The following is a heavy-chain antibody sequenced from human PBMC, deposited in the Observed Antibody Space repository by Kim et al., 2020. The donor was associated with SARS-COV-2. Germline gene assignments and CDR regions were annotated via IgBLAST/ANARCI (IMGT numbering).Heavy chain of an antibody. CDR2: ITGSGGST. Sequence: GGSLRLSCAASGFTFSSYAMSWVRQAPGKGLEWVSTITGSGGSTYYADSVKGRFTISRDNSKNTLYLQMNSLRAEDTALYYCAKRDSGSYWDDYWGQGTLVTVSS. J-gene: IGHJ4*02. V-gene: IGHV3-23*01. CDR1: GFTFSSYA. CDR3: AKRDSGSYWDDY. D-gene: IGHD1-26*01.